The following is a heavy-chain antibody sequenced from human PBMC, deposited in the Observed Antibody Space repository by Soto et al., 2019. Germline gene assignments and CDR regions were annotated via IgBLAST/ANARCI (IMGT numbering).Heavy chain of an antibody. CDR3: ARRYGAFFAY. V-gene: IGHV4-59*01. CDR1: GGNIVNYD. J-gene: IGHJ4*02. CDR2: IYYSGST. Sequence: SCTVVGGNIVNYDGSWIRQNPGKGLEWIGYIYYSGSTNYNPPLKSRVTISVDTSKNQFSLKLSSVTAADTAVYYCARRYGAFFAYWGQGTPVPVSS. D-gene: IGHD4-17*01.